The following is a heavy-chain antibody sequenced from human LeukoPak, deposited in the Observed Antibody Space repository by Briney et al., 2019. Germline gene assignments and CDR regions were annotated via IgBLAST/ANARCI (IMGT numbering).Heavy chain of an antibody. D-gene: IGHD2-8*02. J-gene: IGHJ4*02. V-gene: IGHV3-49*03. CDR3: TRTPPSVLYYFDY. CDR1: GFTFGDYA. CDR2: IRSKAYGGTT. Sequence: GGSLRLSCTASGFTFGDYAMSWFRQAPGKGLEWVGFIRSKAYGGTTEYAASVKGRFTISRDDSKSIAYLQMNSLKTEDTAVYYCTRTPPSVLYYFDYWGQGTLVTVSS.